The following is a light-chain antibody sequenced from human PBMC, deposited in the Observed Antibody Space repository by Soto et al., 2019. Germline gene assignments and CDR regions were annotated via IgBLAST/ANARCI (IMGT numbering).Light chain of an antibody. CDR3: QQYSNWPPIT. CDR2: GAS. V-gene: IGKV3-15*01. J-gene: IGKJ5*01. CDR1: QTVSSN. Sequence: EIVMTQSPATLSVSPGETATLSCRASQTVSSNLAWYHQKPGQAPRLLIYGASTRATGIPARFSGSGSGTEFTLTISSLQSEDFAVYYCQQYSNWPPITFGQGTRLEIK.